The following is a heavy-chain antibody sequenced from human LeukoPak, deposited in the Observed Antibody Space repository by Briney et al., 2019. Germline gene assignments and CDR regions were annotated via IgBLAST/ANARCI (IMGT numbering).Heavy chain of an antibody. J-gene: IGHJ4*02. D-gene: IGHD5-18*01. CDR1: GFTFSIYA. V-gene: IGHV3-23*01. CDR3: ARVRDRMTGYKFDY. Sequence: GGSLRLSCAASGFTFSIYAMSWVRQAPGKGLEWVSAISGSGGSTYYADSVKGRFTISRDNSKNTLYLQMNSLRAEDTAVYYCARVRDRMTGYKFDYWGQGTLVTVSS. CDR2: ISGSGGST.